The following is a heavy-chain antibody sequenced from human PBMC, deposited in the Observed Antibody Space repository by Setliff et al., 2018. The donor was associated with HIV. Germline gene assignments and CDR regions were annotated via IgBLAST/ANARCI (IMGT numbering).Heavy chain of an antibody. CDR3: ARMYSGYDWSPAGARTRYFDY. J-gene: IGHJ4*02. CDR2: IYYSGST. D-gene: IGHD5-12*01. CDR1: GGSFSDNY. V-gene: IGHV4-59*08. Sequence: SETLSLTCAVYGGSFSDNYWSWIRQSPGKGLEWIGYIYYSGSTNYNPSLKSRVTVSVDTSKNQFSLKLSSVTAADTAVYYCARMYSGYDWSPAGARTRYFDYWGQGTLVTVSS.